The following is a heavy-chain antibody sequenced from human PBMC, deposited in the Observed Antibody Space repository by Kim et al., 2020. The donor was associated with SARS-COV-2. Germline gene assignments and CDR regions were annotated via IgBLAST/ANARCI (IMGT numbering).Heavy chain of an antibody. Sequence: TYYAHSVKDRFTISRDNSKNTLFLQMNSLRAEDTAIYYCAKDTGSRSFDYWGQGTLLTVSS. CDR2: T. D-gene: IGHD2-15*01. J-gene: IGHJ4*02. CDR3: AKDTGSRSFDY. V-gene: IGHV3-23*01.